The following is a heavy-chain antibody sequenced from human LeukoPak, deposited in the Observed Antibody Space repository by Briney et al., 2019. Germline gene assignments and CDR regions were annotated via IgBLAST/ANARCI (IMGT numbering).Heavy chain of an antibody. Sequence: PGESLRLSCAASGFTVSNNYMSWVRQAPGKVLEWVSLIYSGGSTYYADSVKGRFTLSRDNSKNTLYLQMNSLRAEDTAVYYCAKDDGLAAAGTSFDYWGQGTLVTVSS. CDR1: GFTVSNNY. CDR2: IYSGGST. J-gene: IGHJ4*02. CDR3: AKDDGLAAAGTSFDY. V-gene: IGHV3-53*01. D-gene: IGHD6-13*01.